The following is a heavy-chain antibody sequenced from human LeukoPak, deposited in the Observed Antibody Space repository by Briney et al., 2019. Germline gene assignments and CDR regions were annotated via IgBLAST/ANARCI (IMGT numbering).Heavy chain of an antibody. Sequence: ASVRVSCKASGYTFTVQHMQGGRQAPGQGLEWMGWISPNSGATNYAQTFQGRVTMTRDTSISTGYMDLSRLRSDDTAVYFCATFVAGTGDFDYWGQGTLVTVSS. CDR2: ISPNSGAT. CDR3: ATFVAGTGDFDY. D-gene: IGHD6-19*01. J-gene: IGHJ4*02. CDR1: GYTFTVQH. V-gene: IGHV1-2*02.